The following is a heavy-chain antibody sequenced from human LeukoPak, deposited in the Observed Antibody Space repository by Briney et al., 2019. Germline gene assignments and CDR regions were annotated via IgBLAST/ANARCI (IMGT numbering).Heavy chain of an antibody. Sequence: GGSLRLSCAASGFTFSNYAMSWVRQAPGKGLEWVSAISGSGGSTYYADSVKGRFTISRDNSKNTLYLQMNSLRAEDTAVYYCARYSGSYYYYYMDVWGKGTTVTVSS. CDR3: ARYSGSYYYYYMDV. V-gene: IGHV3-23*01. D-gene: IGHD1-26*01. CDR2: ISGSGGST. J-gene: IGHJ6*03. CDR1: GFTFSNYA.